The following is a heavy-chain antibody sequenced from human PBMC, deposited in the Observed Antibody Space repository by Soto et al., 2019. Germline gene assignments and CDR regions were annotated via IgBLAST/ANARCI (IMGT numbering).Heavy chain of an antibody. Sequence: QVKLVQSGTEVKKPGASMKVSCKASGYSFATSGISWVRQAPGQGLEWMGWISAYNGNRNYDQKLQDRVTMTTDTSTRTAYLELRSLRSDDTAVYYCARAGQYYDSSGYTDWGRGTQVTVSS. CDR2: ISAYNGNR. CDR3: ARAGQYYDSSGYTD. V-gene: IGHV1-18*01. D-gene: IGHD3-22*01. CDR1: GYSFATSG. J-gene: IGHJ4*02.